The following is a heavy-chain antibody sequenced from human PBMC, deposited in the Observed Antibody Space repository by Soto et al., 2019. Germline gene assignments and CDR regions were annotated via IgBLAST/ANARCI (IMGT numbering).Heavy chain of an antibody. CDR1: GGTFTDYT. CDR3: AKKLGPSAFDL. CDR2: IIPVLDLS. J-gene: IGHJ2*01. D-gene: IGHD1-26*01. V-gene: IGHV1-69*02. Sequence: QVQLVQSGAEVKKPGSSVKVSCKASGGTFTDYTITWVRQAPGQGLEWMGRIIPVLDLSNYAQKFQGRVTITADNSTTTSYMELSGLTSEDTAVYYCAKKLGPSAFDLWGRGTLGTVSS.